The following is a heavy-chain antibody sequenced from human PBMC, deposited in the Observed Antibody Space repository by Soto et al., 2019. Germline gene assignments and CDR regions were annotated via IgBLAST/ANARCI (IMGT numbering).Heavy chain of an antibody. Sequence: PSETLSLTCTVSGGSIISYYWSWIRQPPGKGLEWIGYIYDSGSTSYNPSLKSRVTISVDTSKNQFSLKLSSVTAADTAVYYCAHTPIDLTTVTTLYFDYWGQGTLVTVSS. CDR1: GGSIISYY. CDR3: AHTPIDLTTVTTLYFDY. V-gene: IGHV4-59*01. D-gene: IGHD4-17*01. CDR2: IYDSGST. J-gene: IGHJ4*02.